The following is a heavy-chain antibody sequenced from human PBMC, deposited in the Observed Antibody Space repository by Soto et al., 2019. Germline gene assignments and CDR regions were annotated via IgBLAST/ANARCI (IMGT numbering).Heavy chain of an antibody. CDR3: ARDVWYDILTGSSSWSRTKPTHLDY. J-gene: IGHJ4*02. Sequence: SETLSLTCAVYGGSFSGYYWSWIRQPPGKGLEWIGEINHSGSTNYNPSLKSRVTISVDTSKNQFSLKLSSVTAADTAVYYCARDVWYDILTGSSSWSRTKPTHLDYWGQGTLVTVSS. CDR2: INHSGST. V-gene: IGHV4-34*01. D-gene: IGHD3-9*01. CDR1: GGSFSGYY.